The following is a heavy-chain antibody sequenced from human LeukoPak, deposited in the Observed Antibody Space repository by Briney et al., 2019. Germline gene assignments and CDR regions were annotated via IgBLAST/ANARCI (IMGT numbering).Heavy chain of an antibody. D-gene: IGHD2-15*01. Sequence: GGSLRLSCAASGFTFSSYAMSWVRQAPGKGLEWVAFIRYDGSNKYYADSVKGRFTISRDNSKNTLYLQMNSLRAEDTAVYYCAKSFSGGSCYCHFDYWGQGTLVTVSS. CDR1: GFTFSSYA. J-gene: IGHJ4*02. CDR3: AKSFSGGSCYCHFDY. CDR2: IRYDGSNK. V-gene: IGHV3-30*02.